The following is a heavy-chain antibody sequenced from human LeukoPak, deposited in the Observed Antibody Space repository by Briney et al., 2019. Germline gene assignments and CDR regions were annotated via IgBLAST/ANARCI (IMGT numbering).Heavy chain of an antibody. Sequence: PETLSLTCAVYGGSFSGYYWSWIRQPPGKGLEWIGEINHSGSTNYNPSLKSRVTISVDTSKNQFSLKLSSVTAADTAVYYCARLHGLYYFDYWGQGTLVTVSS. CDR1: GGSFSGYY. CDR2: INHSGST. D-gene: IGHD3-16*01. J-gene: IGHJ4*02. CDR3: ARLHGLYYFDY. V-gene: IGHV4-34*01.